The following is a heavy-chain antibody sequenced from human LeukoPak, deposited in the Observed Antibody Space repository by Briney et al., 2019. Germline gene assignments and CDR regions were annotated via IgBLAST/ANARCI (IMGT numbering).Heavy chain of an antibody. D-gene: IGHD3-22*01. CDR3: VKDQSSSGYYYHFDY. CDR2: ISWDGGST. Sequence: PGGSLRLSCAASGFTFDDYAMHWVRQAPGKGLEWVSLISWDGGSTYYADSVKGRFTISRDNSKTSLYLQMNSLRAEDTALYYCVKDQSSSGYYYHFDYWGQGTLVTVSS. CDR1: GFTFDDYA. J-gene: IGHJ4*02. V-gene: IGHV3-43D*04.